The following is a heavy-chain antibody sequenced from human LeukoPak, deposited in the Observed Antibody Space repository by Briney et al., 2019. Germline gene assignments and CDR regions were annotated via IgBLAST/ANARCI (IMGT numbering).Heavy chain of an antibody. V-gene: IGHV4-59*12. Sequence: SVTLSLTCTVSGGSISSYYWSWIRQPPGKGLEWIGYIYYSGTTNYNPSLKSRVTMSVDTSKNQFSLKLSSVTAADTAVYYCARVSYGDHHDYWGQGTLVTVSS. CDR1: GGSISSYY. J-gene: IGHJ4*02. D-gene: IGHD4-17*01. CDR2: IYYSGTT. CDR3: ARVSYGDHHDY.